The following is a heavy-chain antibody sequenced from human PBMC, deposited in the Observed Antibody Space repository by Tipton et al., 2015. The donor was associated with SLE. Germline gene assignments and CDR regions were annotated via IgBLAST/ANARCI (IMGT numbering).Heavy chain of an antibody. J-gene: IGHJ4*02. V-gene: IGHV4-34*01. CDR1: GGSISSHY. CDR3: ARVDYDGGDVDH. D-gene: IGHD2-21*01. CDR2: MNHSGST. Sequence: TLSLTCTVSGGSISSHYWSWIRQPPGKGLEWIGEMNHSGSTRYNPSLKSRVTISLDTSKNQFSLKLSSVTAADTAVYYCARVDYDGGDVDHWGQGTLVTVSS.